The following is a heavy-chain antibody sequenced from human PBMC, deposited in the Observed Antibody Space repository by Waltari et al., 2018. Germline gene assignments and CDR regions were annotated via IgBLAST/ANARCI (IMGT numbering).Heavy chain of an antibody. Sequence: EVQLVESGGGLVQPGGSLRLSCAASGFTFSSYWMSWVRQAPGKGGGGEANIKQDGSEKYYVDSVKGRFTISRDNAKNSLYLQMNSLRAEDTAVYYCAREDWGDYWGQGTLVTVSS. CDR2: IKQDGSEK. D-gene: IGHD3-16*01. V-gene: IGHV3-7*04. CDR3: AREDWGDY. CDR1: GFTFSSYW. J-gene: IGHJ4*02.